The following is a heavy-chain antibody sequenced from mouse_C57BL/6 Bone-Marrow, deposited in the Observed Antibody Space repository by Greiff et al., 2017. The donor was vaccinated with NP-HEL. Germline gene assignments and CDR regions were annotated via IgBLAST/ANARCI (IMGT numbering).Heavy chain of an antibody. Sequence: EVQLVESGPVLVKPGASVKMSCKASGYTFTDYYMNWVKQSHGKSLEWIGVINPYNGGTSYNQKFKGKATLTVDKSSSTAYMELNSLTSEDSAVYYCARRGVVATVDYWGQGTTLTVSS. CDR3: ARRGVVATVDY. CDR2: INPYNGGT. J-gene: IGHJ2*01. CDR1: GYTFTDYY. D-gene: IGHD1-1*01. V-gene: IGHV1-19*01.